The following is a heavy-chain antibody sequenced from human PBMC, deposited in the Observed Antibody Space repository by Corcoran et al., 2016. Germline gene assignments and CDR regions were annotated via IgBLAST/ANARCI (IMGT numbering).Heavy chain of an antibody. CDR2: INAGNGNT. J-gene: IGHJ4*02. CDR3: ARHMVRGVADY. CDR1: GYTFTSYA. V-gene: IGHV1-3*01. Sequence: QVQLVQSGAEVKKPGASVKVSCKASGYTFTSYAMHWVRQAPGQRLEWMGWINAGNGNTKYSQKFQGRVTITRDTSASTAYMELSSLRSDDTAVYYCARHMVRGVADYWGQGTLVTVSS. D-gene: IGHD3-10*01.